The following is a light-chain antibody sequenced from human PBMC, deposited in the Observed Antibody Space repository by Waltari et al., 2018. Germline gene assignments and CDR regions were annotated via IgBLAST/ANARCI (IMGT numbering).Light chain of an antibody. Sequence: DLQMTQSPSTLSASEGDRVTITCRASHTINNYLAWYQQKPGKAPKLVIYDASSLESGVPSRFSGSGSGTEFTLTISSLQPDDFATYYCQQYDFYSLTFGGGTRVEIK. J-gene: IGKJ4*01. CDR2: DAS. V-gene: IGKV1-5*01. CDR3: QQYDFYSLT. CDR1: HTINNY.